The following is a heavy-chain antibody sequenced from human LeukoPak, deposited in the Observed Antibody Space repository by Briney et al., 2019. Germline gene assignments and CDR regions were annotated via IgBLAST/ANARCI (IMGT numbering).Heavy chain of an antibody. CDR3: AREGVPGIWDYYYYMDV. Sequence: SETLSLTCTVSGGSISSYYWSWIRQPAGKGLEWIGYIYYSGSTNYNPSLKSRVTISVDTSKNQFSLKLSSVTAADTAVYYCAREGVPGIWDYYYYMDVWGKGTTVTVSS. CDR1: GGSISSYY. CDR2: IYYSGST. D-gene: IGHD1-14*01. V-gene: IGHV4-59*01. J-gene: IGHJ6*03.